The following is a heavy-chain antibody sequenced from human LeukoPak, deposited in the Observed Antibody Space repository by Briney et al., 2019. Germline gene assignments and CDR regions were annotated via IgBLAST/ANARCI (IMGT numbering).Heavy chain of an antibody. CDR2: INPNSGGT. CDR3: AIDLTSGWDRTYYYDSSGYPY. V-gene: IGHV1-2*02. Sequence: EASVKVSCKASGYTFTGYYMHWVRQAPGQGLEWMGWINPNSGGTNYAQKFQGRVTMTRDTSISTAYMELSRLRSDDTAVYYCAIDLTSGWDRTYYYDSSGYPYWGQGTLVTVSS. J-gene: IGHJ4*02. D-gene: IGHD3-22*01. CDR1: GYTFTGYY.